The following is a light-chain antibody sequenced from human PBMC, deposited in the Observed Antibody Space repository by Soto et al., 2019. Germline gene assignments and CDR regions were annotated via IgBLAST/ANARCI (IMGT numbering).Light chain of an antibody. V-gene: IGLV1-51*01. CDR2: DNN. Sequence: QSVLTQPPSVSAAPGQKVTISCSGSSSNIGNNYVSWYQQLPGTAPKLLIYDNNKRPSGIPARFSGSKSVTSATLGITGLXXXXXXDYYCGTWDSSPRAVFGGGTKL. CDR3: GTWDSSPRAV. J-gene: IGLJ2*01. CDR1: SSNIGNNY.